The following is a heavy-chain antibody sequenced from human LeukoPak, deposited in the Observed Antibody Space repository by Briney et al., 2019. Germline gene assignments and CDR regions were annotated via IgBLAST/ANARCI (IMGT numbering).Heavy chain of an antibody. Sequence: SETLSLTCTVSGGSISSSDYYWGWIRQPPGKGLEWIGSIYHRGNTYYNPSLKSRVTISVDTSKNQFPLKLTSVTAADTAVYYCAAYSSGWYADYWGQGTLVTVSS. V-gene: IGHV4-39*01. CDR1: GGSISSSDYY. D-gene: IGHD6-19*01. CDR2: IYHRGNT. CDR3: AAYSSGWYADY. J-gene: IGHJ4*02.